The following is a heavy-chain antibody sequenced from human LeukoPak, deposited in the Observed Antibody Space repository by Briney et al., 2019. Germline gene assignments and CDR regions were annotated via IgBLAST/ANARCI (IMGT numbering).Heavy chain of an antibody. CDR1: GGSFSGYY. D-gene: IGHD3-22*01. CDR3: ARGGMYYYDSGGLDY. Sequence: PSETLSLTCAVYGGSFSGYYWSWIRQPPGKGLEWIGEINHSGSTNYNPSLKSRVTISVDTSKNQFSLKLSSVTAADTAVYYCARGGMYYYDSGGLDYWGQGTLVTVSS. CDR2: INHSGST. V-gene: IGHV4-34*01. J-gene: IGHJ4*02.